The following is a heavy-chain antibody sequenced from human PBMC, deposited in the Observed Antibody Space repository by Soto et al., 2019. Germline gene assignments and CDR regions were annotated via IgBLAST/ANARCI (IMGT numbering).Heavy chain of an antibody. Sequence: QVQLQESGPGLVKPSQTLSLTCTVSGGSINSGSYYWSWIRQHPGKGLEWIGYIYYSGSTYYNPSLKSRVTISVDTSKNQFSLKLSSVTAADTAVYHCAGRGYSYGYFDYWGQGTLVTVSS. J-gene: IGHJ4*02. CDR2: IYYSGST. CDR3: AGRGYSYGYFDY. V-gene: IGHV4-31*03. D-gene: IGHD5-18*01. CDR1: GGSINSGSYY.